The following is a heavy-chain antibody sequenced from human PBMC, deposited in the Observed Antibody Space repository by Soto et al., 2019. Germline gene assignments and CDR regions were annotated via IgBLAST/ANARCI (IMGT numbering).Heavy chain of an antibody. CDR3: ARDVSPGSSSLYLDAFDI. CDR1: GFSFASSW. Sequence: EVQLVESGGDLVQPGGSLRLSGPPPGFSFASSWMTWVPQVQGKGLEWGANIKKDGSKINYLDSVRGRFTVSRDNAKNSLYLEMNSLRAEDTALYYCARDVSPGSSSLYLDAFDIWGQGTMVTVSS. CDR2: IKKDGSKI. V-gene: IGHV3-7*05. D-gene: IGHD6-13*01. J-gene: IGHJ3*02.